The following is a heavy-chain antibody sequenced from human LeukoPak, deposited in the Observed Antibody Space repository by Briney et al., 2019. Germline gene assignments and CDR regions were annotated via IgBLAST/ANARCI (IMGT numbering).Heavy chain of an antibody. CDR1: GGSISTYY. D-gene: IGHD1-26*01. CDR3: ARVPVNIWENWFDT. J-gene: IGHJ5*02. CDR2: IYYSGST. V-gene: IGHV4-59*12. Sequence: SETLSLTRTGSGGSISTYYWSWIRQPPGKGLEWIGYIYYSGSTSYNPSLKSRVTISVEPSKNQFSLKLSSVTAADTAVYYCARVPVNIWENWFDTWGQGTLVTVSS.